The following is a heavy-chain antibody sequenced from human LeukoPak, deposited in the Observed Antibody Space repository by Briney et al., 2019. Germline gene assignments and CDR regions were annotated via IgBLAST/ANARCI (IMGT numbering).Heavy chain of an antibody. CDR1: GFSFSNSY. CDR2: ISSSGSTI. CDR3: ARDLREGGDY. J-gene: IGHJ4*02. D-gene: IGHD5-24*01. V-gene: IGHV3-11*04. Sequence: PGGSLRLSCVVSGFSFSNSYMTWIRQTPGKGLEWVSYISSSGSTIYYADSVKGRFTISRDNAKNSLYLQMNSLRAEDTAVYYCARDLREGGDYWGQGTLVTVSS.